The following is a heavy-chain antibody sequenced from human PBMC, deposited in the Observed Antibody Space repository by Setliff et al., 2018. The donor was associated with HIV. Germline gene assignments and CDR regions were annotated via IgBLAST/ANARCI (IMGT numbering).Heavy chain of an antibody. CDR1: GYTFTVYY. CDR2: INTNSGNT. CDR3: ARDGSGDYQRLSFYYYMDV. Sequence: ASVKVSCKASGYTFTVYYMHWVRQAPGQGLEWMGWINTNSGNTGYAQTFQGRVTMTTDTSTSTAYMELRSLRSDDTAVYYCARDGSGDYQRLSFYYYMDVWGKGTTVTVSS. D-gene: IGHD4-17*01. V-gene: IGHV1-2*02. J-gene: IGHJ6*03.